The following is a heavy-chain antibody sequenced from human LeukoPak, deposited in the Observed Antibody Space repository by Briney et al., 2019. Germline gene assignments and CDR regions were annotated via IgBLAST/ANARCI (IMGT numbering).Heavy chain of an antibody. CDR1: GFTFRDYY. CDR3: AREGGYRTGPFDY. D-gene: IGHD5-12*01. V-gene: IGHV3-11*01. Sequence: GALRLSCAASGFTFRDYYMGLIRQAPGKGLGWVSYISSSGSTIYYADSVKGRFTISRDNAKNSLYLQMNSLRAEDTAVYYCAREGGYRTGPFDYWGQGTLVTVSS. CDR2: ISSSGSTI. J-gene: IGHJ4*02.